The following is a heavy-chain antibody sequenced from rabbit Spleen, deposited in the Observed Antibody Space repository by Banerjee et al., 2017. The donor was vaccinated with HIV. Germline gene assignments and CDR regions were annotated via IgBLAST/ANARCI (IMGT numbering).Heavy chain of an antibody. CDR1: GFSFSEKEV. CDR3: ARNANGGWDL. CDR2: INTITGKT. J-gene: IGHJ6*01. V-gene: IGHV1S45*01. Sequence: QEHLEESGGALVTPGGTLTLTCKASGFSFSEKEVMCWVRQAPGKGLEWIGCINTITGKTVYATWAKGRFTISRASSTTVFLQMTSLTAADTATYFCARNANGGWDLWGPGTLVTVS. D-gene: IGHD4-1*01.